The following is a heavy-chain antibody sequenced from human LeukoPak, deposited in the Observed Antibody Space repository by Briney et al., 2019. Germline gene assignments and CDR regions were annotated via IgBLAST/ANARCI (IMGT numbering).Heavy chain of an antibody. V-gene: IGHV4-30-2*01. CDR1: AGSISSGGYS. CDR3: ARAQGSGSYVDY. CDR2: IYHSGST. D-gene: IGHD1-26*01. Sequence: SETLSLTCAVSAGSISSGGYSWSWIRQPPGKGLEWIGYIYHSGSTYYNPSLKSRVTISVDRSKNQFSPKLSSVTAADTAVYYCARAQGSGSYVDYWGQGTLVTVSS. J-gene: IGHJ4*02.